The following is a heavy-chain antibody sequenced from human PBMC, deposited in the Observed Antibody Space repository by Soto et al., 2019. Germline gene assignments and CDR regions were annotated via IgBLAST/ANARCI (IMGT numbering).Heavy chain of an antibody. J-gene: IGHJ4*02. CDR3: ARGHDTTGYYPSTFDY. D-gene: IGHD3-22*01. CDR1: GGSISSGGYY. CDR2: IYASGSS. Sequence: SETLSLTCTVSGGSISSGGYYWSWIRQPPGEGLEWIGYIYASGSSYYNPSLKSRASISVDTSKNQFSLKLSSVTAADTAVYFCARGHDTTGYYPSTFDYWGQGALVTVSS. V-gene: IGHV4-30-4*08.